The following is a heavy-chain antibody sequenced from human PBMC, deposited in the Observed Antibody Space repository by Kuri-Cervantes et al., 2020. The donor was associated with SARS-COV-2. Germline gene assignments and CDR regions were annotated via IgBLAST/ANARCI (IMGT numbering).Heavy chain of an antibody. CDR3: ARGSAAAGNYYYGMDV. CDR2: IKQDESEK. CDR1: GFTFSSYW. D-gene: IGHD6-13*01. V-gene: IGHV3-7*05. J-gene: IGHJ6*02. Sequence: GGSLRLSCAASGFTFSSYWMSWVRQAPGKGLEWVANIKQDESEKYYVDSVKGRFTISRDNAKNSLYLQMNSLRAEDTAVYYCARGSAAAGNYYYGMDVRGQGTTVTVSS.